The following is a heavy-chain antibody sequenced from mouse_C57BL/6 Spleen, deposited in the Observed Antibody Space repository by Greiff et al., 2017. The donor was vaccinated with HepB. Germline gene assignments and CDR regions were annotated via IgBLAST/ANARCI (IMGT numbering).Heavy chain of an antibody. V-gene: IGHV5-17*01. CDR3: ATPFDYGSSYAWYFDV. CDR1: GFTFSDYG. J-gene: IGHJ1*03. CDR2: ISSGSSTI. D-gene: IGHD1-1*01. Sequence: EVKVVESGGGLVKPGGSLKLSCAASGFTFSDYGMHWVRQAPEKGLEWVAYISSGSSTIYYADTVKGRFTISRDNAKNTLFLQMTSLRSEDTAMYYCATPFDYGSSYAWYFDVWGTGTTVTVSS.